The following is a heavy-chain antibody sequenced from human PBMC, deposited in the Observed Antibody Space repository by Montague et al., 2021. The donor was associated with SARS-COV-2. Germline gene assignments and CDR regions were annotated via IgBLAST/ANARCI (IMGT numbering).Heavy chain of an antibody. V-gene: IGHV4-59*08. CDR1: GVSVTDYY. Sequence: SETLSLTCTVYGVSVTDYYWSWVRQPPGKGLEWVGDILYNEGTNFNPSLKSRVAISVDTSKNQFSLRLTSVTAADTALYYCARHPNYDGLNGPPAYWGQGTLVTVSS. CDR2: ILYNEGT. D-gene: IGHD3-16*01. J-gene: IGHJ4*02. CDR3: ARHPNYDGLNGPPAY.